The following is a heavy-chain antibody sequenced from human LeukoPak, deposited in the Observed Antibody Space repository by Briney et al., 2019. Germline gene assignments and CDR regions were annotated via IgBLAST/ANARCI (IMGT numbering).Heavy chain of an antibody. Sequence: GGSLRLSCVAAGFTFSDYAMHWIRQAPGKGLEWITGTPYDGRIKCYTDSVRGRFTISRDNSKNTLYLQMNSLRAKDTAGYYCARQWGYSNPYYYYYMDVWGKGTTVTVSS. J-gene: IGHJ6*03. CDR1: GFTFSDYA. CDR2: TPYDGRIK. V-gene: IGHV3-30*19. CDR3: ARQWGYSNPYYYYYMDV. D-gene: IGHD4-11*01.